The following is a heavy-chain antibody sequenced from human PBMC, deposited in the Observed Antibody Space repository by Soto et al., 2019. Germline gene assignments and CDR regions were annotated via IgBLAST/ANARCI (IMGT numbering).Heavy chain of an antibody. D-gene: IGHD3-9*01. CDR3: ARVERYFDWLPNWFDP. Sequence: QVQLQESGPGLVKPSQTLSLTCTVSGGSISSGSYFWSWIRQHPGKGLEWIGYIYDSGSTYYNPSLRSRLTISVDTSKNQFSMKLSSVTAADTAVYYCARVERYFDWLPNWFDPWGQGTLVTVSS. CDR1: GGSISSGSYF. J-gene: IGHJ5*02. CDR2: IYDSGST. V-gene: IGHV4-31*03.